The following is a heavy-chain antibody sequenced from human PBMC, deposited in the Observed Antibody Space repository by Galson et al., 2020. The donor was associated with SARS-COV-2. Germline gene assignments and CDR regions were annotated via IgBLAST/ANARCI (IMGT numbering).Heavy chain of an antibody. D-gene: IGHD1-1*01. CDR2: INQDESEK. CDR3: ARGYNCPHI. Sequence: GESLKISCAASGFTFSTYWMSWVRQAPGKGLEWVAYINQDESEKNYVDSVKGRFTISRDNAKNSLYLQMNSLRAEDTAVYYCARGYNCPHIWGQGTLVTVSS. J-gene: IGHJ4*02. V-gene: IGHV3-7*03. CDR1: GFTFSTYW.